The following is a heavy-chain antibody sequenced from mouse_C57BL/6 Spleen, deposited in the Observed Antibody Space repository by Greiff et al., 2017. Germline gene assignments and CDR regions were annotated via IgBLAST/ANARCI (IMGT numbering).Heavy chain of an antibody. CDR1: GFNIKDYY. J-gene: IGHJ4*01. Sequence: EVKLMESGAELVRPGASVKLSCTASGFNIKDYYMHWVKQRPEQGLEWIGWIDPENGDTEYASKFQGKATITADTSSNTAYLQLSSLTSEDTAVYYCTTRNYGSSYDYAMDYWGQGTSVTVSS. V-gene: IGHV14-4*01. CDR3: TTRNYGSSYDYAMDY. CDR2: IDPENGDT. D-gene: IGHD1-1*01.